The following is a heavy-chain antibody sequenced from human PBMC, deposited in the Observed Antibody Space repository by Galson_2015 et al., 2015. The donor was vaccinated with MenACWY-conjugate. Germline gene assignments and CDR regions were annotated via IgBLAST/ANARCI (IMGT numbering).Heavy chain of an antibody. J-gene: IGHJ3*01. D-gene: IGHD3-16*01. CDR2: ISPTSGNI. CDR3: ARRDARLAKLAGACDL. CDR1: GFSISNFG. Sequence: SLRLSCAASGFSISNFGMNWVRQAPGKGLEWVSYISPTSGNIYYGDPVKGRFTISRDNAKNSLYLQMNSLRDEDSAVYFCARRDARLAKLAGACDLWGQGTKVTVSS. V-gene: IGHV3-48*02.